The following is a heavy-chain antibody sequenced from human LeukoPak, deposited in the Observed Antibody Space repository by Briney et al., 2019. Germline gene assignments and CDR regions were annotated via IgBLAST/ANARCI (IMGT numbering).Heavy chain of an antibody. CDR2: IYPVDSDT. J-gene: IGHJ4*02. CDR3: ARGREFHRRSFDS. V-gene: IGHV5-51*01. D-gene: IGHD3-10*01. Sequence: GESLKISCQASGYSFANYWIAWVRQMPGKGLEWIGNIYPVDSDTRYSPSFQGQVTISADKSTNTAYLQWSRLKASHTAMYYCARGREFHRRSFDSWGQGTLFTVSS. CDR1: GYSFANYW.